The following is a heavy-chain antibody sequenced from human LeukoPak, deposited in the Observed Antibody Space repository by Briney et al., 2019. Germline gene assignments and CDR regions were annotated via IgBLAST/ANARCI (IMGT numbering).Heavy chain of an antibody. CDR2: IWYDGSNK. CDR1: GFTFSSYG. D-gene: IGHD2-15*01. V-gene: IGHV3-33*01. Sequence: GGSLRLSCAASGFTFSSYGMHWVRQAPGKGLEWVAVIWYDGSNKYYADSVKGRFTISSDNSKNTLYLQMNSLRAEDTAVYYCARDSRGDYFDYWGQGTLVTVSS. J-gene: IGHJ4*02. CDR3: ARDSRGDYFDY.